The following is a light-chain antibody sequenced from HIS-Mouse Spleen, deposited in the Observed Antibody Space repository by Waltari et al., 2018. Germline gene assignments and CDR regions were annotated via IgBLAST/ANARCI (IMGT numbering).Light chain of an antibody. J-gene: IGKJ1*01. V-gene: IGKV2-30*01. CDR3: MQGTHWPPT. CDR1: QSLVYRDGNTY. Sequence: DVVMTQSPLSLPVPLGQPASISCRSSQSLVYRDGNTYLNWFQQRPGQSPRRLIYKVSNRDSGVPDRFSGSGSGTDFTLKISRVEAEDVGVYYCMQGTHWPPTFGQGTKVEIK. CDR2: KVS.